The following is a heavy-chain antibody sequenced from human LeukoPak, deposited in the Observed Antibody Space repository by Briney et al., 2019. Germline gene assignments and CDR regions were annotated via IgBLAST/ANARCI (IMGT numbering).Heavy chain of an antibody. V-gene: IGHV4-59*01. CDR2: IYYSGST. CDR1: GGSISSYY. CDR3: AREGTYGWYNWFDP. J-gene: IGHJ5*02. Sequence: PSETLSLTCTVSGGSISSYYWSWIRQPPGKGLEWIGYIYYSGSTNYNPSLKSRVTISVDTSKNQFSLKLTSVTAADTAVYYCAREGTYGWYNWFDPWGQGTLATVSS. D-gene: IGHD6-19*01.